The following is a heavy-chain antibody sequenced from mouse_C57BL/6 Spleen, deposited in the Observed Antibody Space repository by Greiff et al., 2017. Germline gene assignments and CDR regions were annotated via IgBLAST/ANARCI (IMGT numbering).Heavy chain of an antibody. J-gene: IGHJ3*01. CDR1: GYAFSSSW. D-gene: IGHD2-1*01. Sequence: QVQLQQSGPELVKPGASVKISCKASGYAFSSSWMNWVKQRPGKGLEWIGRIYPGDGDTNYNGKFKGKATLTADKSSSTAYMQLSSLTSEDSAVYFCAKETVYGNVFAYWGQGTLVTVSA. V-gene: IGHV1-82*01. CDR2: IYPGDGDT. CDR3: AKETVYGNVFAY.